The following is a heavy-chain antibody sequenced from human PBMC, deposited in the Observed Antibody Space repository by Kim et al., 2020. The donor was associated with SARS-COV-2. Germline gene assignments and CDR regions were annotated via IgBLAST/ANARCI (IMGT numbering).Heavy chain of an antibody. CDR3: AREFYSNYGY. J-gene: IGHJ4*02. CDR2: YI. Sequence: YISYADSVKGRFTISRDNAKNSLYLQMNSLRAEDTAVYYCAREFYSNYGYWGQGTLVTVSS. V-gene: IGHV3-21*01. D-gene: IGHD4-4*01.